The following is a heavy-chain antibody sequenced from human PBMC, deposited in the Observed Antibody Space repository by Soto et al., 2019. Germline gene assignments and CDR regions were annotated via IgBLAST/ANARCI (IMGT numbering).Heavy chain of an antibody. Sequence: LRLSCAASGFPFSSYNMNWVRQAPGKGLEWVSSIISSSSTIYYADSVKGRFTISRDNAKNSLYLQMNSLRDEDSAVYYCARDLSMREDELGYYDSSGYPHAFNIWGQGTMDPVSS. D-gene: IGHD3-22*01. CDR3: ARDLSMREDELGYYDSSGYPHAFNI. V-gene: IGHV3-48*02. J-gene: IGHJ3*02. CDR1: GFPFSSYN. CDR2: IISSSSTI.